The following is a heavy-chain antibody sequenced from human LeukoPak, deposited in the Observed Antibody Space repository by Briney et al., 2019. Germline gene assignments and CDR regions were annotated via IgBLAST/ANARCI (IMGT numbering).Heavy chain of an antibody. CDR2: ISAYNGNT. V-gene: IGHV1-18*01. Sequence: GASVKVSCQASGYSFSGHGITWVRQAPGQGLEWMGWISAYNGNTKYAQNLQGRVTMTTDISTSTAYMELRSLRSDDTAVYYCARPGADCGSAGCYTYPYYGLDVWGQGTTVTVSS. CDR1: GYSFSGHG. J-gene: IGHJ6*02. CDR3: ARPGADCGSAGCYTYPYYGLDV. D-gene: IGHD2-2*02.